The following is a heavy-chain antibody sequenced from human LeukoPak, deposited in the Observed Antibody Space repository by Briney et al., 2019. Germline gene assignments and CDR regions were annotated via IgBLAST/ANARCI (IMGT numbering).Heavy chain of an antibody. J-gene: IGHJ4*02. CDR1: GYSFTSYW. Sequence: GESLKISCKGSGYSFTSYWIGWVRQLPGKGLEWMGIIYPGGSDTRYSPSFQGQVTISADKSISTAYLQWSSLKASDTAMYYCATRSGSYFSALDYWGQGTLVTVSS. CDR2: IYPGGSDT. D-gene: IGHD1-26*01. CDR3: ATRSGSYFSALDY. V-gene: IGHV5-51*01.